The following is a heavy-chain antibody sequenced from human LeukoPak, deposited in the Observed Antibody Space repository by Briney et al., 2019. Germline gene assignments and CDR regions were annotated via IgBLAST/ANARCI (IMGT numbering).Heavy chain of an antibody. CDR1: GYTFTSYG. J-gene: IGHJ4*02. D-gene: IGHD3-22*01. V-gene: IGHV1-18*01. Sequence: ASVTVSCTASGYTFTSYGISWVRQAPGQGLEWMGWISAYNGNTNYAQKLQGRVTMTTDTSTSTAYMELRSLRSDDTAVYYCARGSLTWYYYDSSGYVYWGQGTLVTVSS. CDR2: ISAYNGNT. CDR3: ARGSLTWYYYDSSGYVY.